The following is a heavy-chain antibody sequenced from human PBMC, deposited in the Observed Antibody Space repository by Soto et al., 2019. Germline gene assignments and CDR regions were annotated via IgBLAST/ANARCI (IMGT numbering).Heavy chain of an antibody. CDR3: AKDRLAGNFDY. CDR1: GLTFNNYA. J-gene: IGHJ4*02. V-gene: IGHV3-23*01. CDR2: ISATGGST. Sequence: PGGSLRLSCAASGLTFNNYAMNWVRQAPGKRLEWVATISATGGSTYYADSVKGRFTISRDNPKNTLYLQMNGLRVEDTAVYYCAKDRLAGNFDYWGQGTQVTVSS.